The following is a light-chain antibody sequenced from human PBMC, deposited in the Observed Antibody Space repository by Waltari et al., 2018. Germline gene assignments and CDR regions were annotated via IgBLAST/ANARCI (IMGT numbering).Light chain of an antibody. CDR3: QQFDRSPPVT. CDR2: DAS. J-gene: IGKJ4*01. V-gene: IGKV3-20*01. Sequence: EIVLTQSPGTLSLSQGETATLSCRASQSIRLAWYQQKPGQAPILLIHDASKRATGIPDRFSGSGSGTDFTLTISRLEPEDFAMYYCQQFDRSPPVTFGGGTKVEIK. CDR1: QSIR.